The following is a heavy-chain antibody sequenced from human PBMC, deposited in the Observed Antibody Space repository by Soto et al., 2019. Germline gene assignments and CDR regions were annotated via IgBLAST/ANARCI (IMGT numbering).Heavy chain of an antibody. CDR1: GFTFSSYW. D-gene: IGHD4-17*01. CDR2: INSDGSST. Sequence: EVQLVESGGGLVQPGGSLRLSCAASGFTFSSYWMHWVRQAPGKGLVWVSRINSDGSSTSYADSVKGRFTISRDNAKNAPYLHMNRLRAEDTAVYYYARDCGDYPPSDYWGQGTLVTVSS. V-gene: IGHV3-74*01. J-gene: IGHJ4*02. CDR3: ARDCGDYPPSDY.